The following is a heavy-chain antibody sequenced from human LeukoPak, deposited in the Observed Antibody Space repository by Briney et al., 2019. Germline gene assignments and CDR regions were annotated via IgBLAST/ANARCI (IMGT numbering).Heavy chain of an antibody. CDR2: IYPGDSDT. V-gene: IGHV5-51*01. J-gene: IGHJ1*01. CDR3: ARIRDSSSWQEYFQH. CDR1: GYSFTSYW. Sequence: GESLRISCKGSGYSFTSYWIGWVRQMPGKGLEWMGIIYPGDSDTRYSPSFQGQVTISADKSISTAYLQWSSLKASDTAMYYCARIRDSSSWQEYFQHWGQGTLVTVSS. D-gene: IGHD6-13*01.